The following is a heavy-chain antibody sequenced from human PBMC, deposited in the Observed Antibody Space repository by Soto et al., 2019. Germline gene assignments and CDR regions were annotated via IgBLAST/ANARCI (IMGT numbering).Heavy chain of an antibody. D-gene: IGHD6-13*01. V-gene: IGHV3-30*18. Sequence: GGSLRLSCAASGFTFSSYGMHWVRQAPGKGLEWVAVISYDGSNKYYADSVKGRFTISRDNSKNTLYLQMNSLRAEDTAVYYCAKDTGYSSSWYLYYYYGMDVWGKGTTVNVS. CDR3: AKDTGYSSSWYLYYYYGMDV. J-gene: IGHJ6*04. CDR1: GFTFSSYG. CDR2: ISYDGSNK.